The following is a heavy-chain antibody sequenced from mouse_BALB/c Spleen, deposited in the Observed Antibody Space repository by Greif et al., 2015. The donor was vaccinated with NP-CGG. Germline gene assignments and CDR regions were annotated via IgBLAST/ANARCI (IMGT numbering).Heavy chain of an antibody. CDR1: GYTFTSYW. V-gene: IGHV1-69*02. Sequence: QVQLKESGAELVKPGASVKLSCKASGYTFTSYWMHWVKQRPGQGLEWIGEIDPSDSYTNYNQKFKGKATLTVDKSSSTAYMQLSSLTSEDSAVYYCARRGASDAMDYWGQGTSVTVSS. D-gene: IGHD3-1*01. CDR3: ARRGASDAMDY. J-gene: IGHJ4*01. CDR2: IDPSDSYT.